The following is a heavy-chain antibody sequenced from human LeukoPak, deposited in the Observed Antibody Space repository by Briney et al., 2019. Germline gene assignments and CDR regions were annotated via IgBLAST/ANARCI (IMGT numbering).Heavy chain of an antibody. V-gene: IGHV1-2*02. CDR1: GYTFTSYG. Sequence: ASVTVSCKASGYTFTSYGISWVRQAPGQGLEWMGWINPNSGGTNYAQKFQGRVTMTKDTSISTAYMELSRLRSDDTAVYYCARDQGYSSSWYHWFDPWGQGTLVTVSS. CDR3: ARDQGYSSSWYHWFDP. D-gene: IGHD6-13*01. J-gene: IGHJ5*02. CDR2: INPNSGGT.